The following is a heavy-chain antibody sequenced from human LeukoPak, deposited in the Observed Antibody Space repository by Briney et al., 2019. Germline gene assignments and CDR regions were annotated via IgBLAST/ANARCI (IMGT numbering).Heavy chain of an antibody. Sequence: AGGSLRLSCAAAGFTFDVYGMSWVSQAPGEGLEWVCGINCFGRSTGYADSVKGRFTISRDHAKNSLYLQMTSLRAKEPALSYCVRGRYEFWSVYLDYWGQGALVSVSS. CDR1: GFTFDVYG. CDR3: VRGRYEFWSVYLDY. D-gene: IGHD3-3*01. CDR2: INCFGRST. V-gene: IGHV3-20*04. J-gene: IGHJ4*02.